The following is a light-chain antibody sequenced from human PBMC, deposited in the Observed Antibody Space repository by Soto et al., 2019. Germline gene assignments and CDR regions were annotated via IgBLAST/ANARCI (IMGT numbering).Light chain of an antibody. CDR2: DVS. Sequence: QSALTQPPSMSGSPGQSVTISCTGTTSDIGSYNHVSWYRQSPGSAPKLMIYDVSNRPSGVPDRFFGSKSGNTASLIISGLQAEDEADYYCSSYTGSSPFVIFGGGTKLTVL. CDR3: SSYTGSSPFVI. CDR1: TSDIGSYNH. J-gene: IGLJ2*01. V-gene: IGLV2-18*02.